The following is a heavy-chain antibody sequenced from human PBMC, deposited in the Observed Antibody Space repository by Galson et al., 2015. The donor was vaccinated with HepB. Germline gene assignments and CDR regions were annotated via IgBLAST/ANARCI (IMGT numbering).Heavy chain of an antibody. J-gene: IGHJ2*01. D-gene: IGHD2-2*01. Sequence: QYGAEVKKPGESLKISCKGSGYSFTSYWIGWVRQMPGKGLEWMGIIYPGDSDTRYRPSFQGQVTISADKSISTAYLQWSSLKASDTAMYYCATLGGGVVPAGRWEEMNWYFDLWGRGTLVTVSS. CDR3: ATLGGGVVPAGRWEEMNWYFDL. V-gene: IGHV5-51*01. CDR1: GYSFTSYW. CDR2: IYPGDSDT.